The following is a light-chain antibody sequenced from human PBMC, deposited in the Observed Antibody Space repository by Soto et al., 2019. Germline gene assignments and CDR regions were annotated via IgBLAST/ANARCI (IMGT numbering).Light chain of an antibody. Sequence: QSVLTQPPSVSAAPGQKVTISCSGSSSNIGNNYVSWYQQLPGTAHKLLIYENNKRPSGIPDRFSGSKSGTSATLGITGLQTGDEADYYCGTWDSSLSVWVFGGGTKLTVL. V-gene: IGLV1-51*02. J-gene: IGLJ3*02. CDR3: GTWDSSLSVWV. CDR2: ENN. CDR1: SSNIGNNY.